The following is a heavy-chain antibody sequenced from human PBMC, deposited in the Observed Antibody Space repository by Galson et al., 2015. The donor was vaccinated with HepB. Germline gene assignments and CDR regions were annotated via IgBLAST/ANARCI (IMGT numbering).Heavy chain of an antibody. CDR3: AREGDGSFDY. CDR2: INTNTGNP. D-gene: IGHD3-16*01. CDR1: AYTFTTYP. V-gene: IGHV7-4-1*02. Sequence: SVKVSCKASAYTFTTYPINWVRQAPGQGLEWMGWINTNTGNPTYAQGFTGRFVFSLDTSVTTAYLQINSLKAEDTAVYYGAREGDGSFDYWGQGTLVTVSS. J-gene: IGHJ4*02.